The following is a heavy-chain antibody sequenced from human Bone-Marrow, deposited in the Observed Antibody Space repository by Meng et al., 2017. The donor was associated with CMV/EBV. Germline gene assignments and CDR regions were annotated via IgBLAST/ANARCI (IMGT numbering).Heavy chain of an antibody. D-gene: IGHD3-3*01. J-gene: IGHJ6*02. CDR2: MNPNSGNT. CDR1: GYTFTSYD. V-gene: IGHV1-8*03. Sequence: ASVKVSCKASGYTFTSYDINWVRQATGQGLEWMGWMNPNSGNTGYAQKFQGRVTITRNTSISTAYMELSSLRAEDTAVYYCARVGGSPYYDFWSGYNYYYGMDVWGQGTTVTASS. CDR3: ARVGGSPYYDFWSGYNYYYGMDV.